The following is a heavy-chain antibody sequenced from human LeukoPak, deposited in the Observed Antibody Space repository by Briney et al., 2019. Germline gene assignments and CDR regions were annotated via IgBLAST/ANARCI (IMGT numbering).Heavy chain of an antibody. CDR2: ISSSSSYI. V-gene: IGHV3-21*01. Sequence: PGGSLRLSCAASGFTVSSNYMSWVRQAPGKGLEWVSSISSSSSYIYYADSVKGRFTISRDNAKNSLSLQMNSLRVEDTAVYYCARDCGDGATRPDAFDIWGQGTMVTVSS. CDR3: ARDCGDGATRPDAFDI. CDR1: GFTVSSNY. D-gene: IGHD4-17*01. J-gene: IGHJ3*02.